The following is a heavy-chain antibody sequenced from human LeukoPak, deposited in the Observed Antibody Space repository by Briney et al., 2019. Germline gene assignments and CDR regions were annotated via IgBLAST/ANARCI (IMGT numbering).Heavy chain of an antibody. D-gene: IGHD5-12*01. CDR2: ISSSVSTI. J-gene: IGHJ4*02. CDR3: ARGQGAYSGYDYDY. V-gene: IGHV3-48*03. CDR1: GFTISSYE. Sequence: GRSLRLSCAASGFTISSYEINWVRQAPGKGLEWVSYISSSVSTIYYADSVKGRFTISRDKAKNSLYLQMNSLRAEDTAVYYCARGQGAYSGYDYDYWGQGTLVTVSS.